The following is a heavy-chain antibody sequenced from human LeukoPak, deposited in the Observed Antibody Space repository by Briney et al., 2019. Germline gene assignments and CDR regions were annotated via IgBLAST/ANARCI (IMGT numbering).Heavy chain of an antibody. CDR3: AKYQDGFAP. CDR1: GFTFRSYA. CDR2: ISYDGSNK. J-gene: IGHJ5*02. Sequence: GGSLRLSCAASGFTFRSYAMHWVRQAPGKGLEWVAVISYDGSNKYYADSVKGRFTISRDNSKNTLYLQMNSLRAEDTAVYYCAKYQDGFAPWGQGTLVTVSS. V-gene: IGHV3-30-3*02.